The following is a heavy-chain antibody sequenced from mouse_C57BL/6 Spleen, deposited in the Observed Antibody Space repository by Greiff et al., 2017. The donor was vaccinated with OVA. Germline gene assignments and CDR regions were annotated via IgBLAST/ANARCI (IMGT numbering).Heavy chain of an antibody. J-gene: IGHJ2*01. CDR1: GFTFSDYY. D-gene: IGHD1-1*01. CDR2: INYDGSST. CDR3: ARDGNYYGSSSYYFDY. V-gene: IGHV5-16*01. Sequence: EVQRVESEGGLVQPGSSLKLSCTASGFTFSDYYMAWVRQVPEKGLEWVANINYDGSSTYYLDSLKSRFIISRDNAKNILYLQMSSLKSEDTATYYCARDGNYYGSSSYYFDYWGQGTTLTVSS.